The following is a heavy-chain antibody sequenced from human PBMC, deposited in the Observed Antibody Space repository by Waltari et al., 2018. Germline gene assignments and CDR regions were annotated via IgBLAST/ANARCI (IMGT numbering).Heavy chain of an antibody. J-gene: IGHJ4*02. CDR2: ISGSGGST. CDR3: AKDERGGYGPHPFY. CDR1: GFTFSSYA. Sequence: EVQLLESGGGLVQPGGSLRLSCAASGFTFSSYAMSWVRQAPGKGLEWVSAISGSGGSTYYADSVKGRFTISRDKSKNTLYLQMNSLRAEDTAVYYCAKDERGGYGPHPFYWGQGTLVTVSS. V-gene: IGHV3-23*01. D-gene: IGHD6-25*01.